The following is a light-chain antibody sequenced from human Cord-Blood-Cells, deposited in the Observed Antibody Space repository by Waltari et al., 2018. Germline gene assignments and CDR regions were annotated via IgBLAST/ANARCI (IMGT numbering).Light chain of an antibody. Sequence: QSALTQPASVSGSPGQSITISCTGTSSDVGGYNYVSWYQQHPGKAPKLMIYDVSKRPSWVSTRFSRSKAGTTASLTTSGLQAEDEADYYCSSYTSSSTYVFGTGTKFTVL. CDR3: SSYTSSSTYV. J-gene: IGLJ1*01. CDR1: SSDVGGYNY. V-gene: IGLV2-14*01. CDR2: DVS.